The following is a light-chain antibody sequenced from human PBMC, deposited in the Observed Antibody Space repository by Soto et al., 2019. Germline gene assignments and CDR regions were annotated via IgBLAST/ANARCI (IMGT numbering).Light chain of an antibody. V-gene: IGKV4-1*01. CDR2: WAS. CDR1: QSVLVSSMNENC. Sequence: DIVMTQSPASLAVSLGERAAIKCKSSQSVLVSSMNENCLGWYQQKPGQPPKLLIYWASTRASGVPDRFSGSGSGTDFTLTITNLQAEDLALYDCQQCYSPPWTFGQGTKVEIK. CDR3: QQCYSPPWT. J-gene: IGKJ1*01.